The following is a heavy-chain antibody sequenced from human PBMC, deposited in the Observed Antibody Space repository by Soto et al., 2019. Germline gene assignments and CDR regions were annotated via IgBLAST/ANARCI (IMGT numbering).Heavy chain of an antibody. V-gene: IGHV3-64*01. CDR1: GFTFSSYA. D-gene: IGHD3-16*01. CDR3: VKGGWLDF. Sequence: GGSLRLSCAASGFTFSSYAMHWVRQAPGKGLEYVSAISSNGGSTYYANSVKGRFTISRDNSKYTLYLQMNSLTVEDTAVYACVKGGWLDFWGQGTLVTVSS. CDR2: ISSNGGST. J-gene: IGHJ5*01.